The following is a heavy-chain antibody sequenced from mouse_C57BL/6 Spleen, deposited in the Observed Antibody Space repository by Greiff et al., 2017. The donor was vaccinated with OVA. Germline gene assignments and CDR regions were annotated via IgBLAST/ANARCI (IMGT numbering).Heavy chain of an antibody. V-gene: IGHV3-6*01. J-gene: IGHJ2*01. Sequence: EVKLEESGPGLVKPSQSLSLTCSVTGYSITSGYYWNWIRQFPGNKLEWMGYISYDGSNNYNPSLKNRISITRDTSKNQFFLKLNSVTTEDTATYYCARKFFDGYYVQYYFDYWGQGTTLTVSS. CDR2: ISYDGSN. CDR1: GYSITSGYY. CDR3: ARKFFDGYYVQYYFDY. D-gene: IGHD2-3*01.